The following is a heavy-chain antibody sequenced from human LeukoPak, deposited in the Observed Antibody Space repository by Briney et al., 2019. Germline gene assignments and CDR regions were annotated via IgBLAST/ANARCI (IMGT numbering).Heavy chain of an antibody. J-gene: IGHJ4*02. Sequence: SETLSLTCTVSGGSISSSSYYWGWIRQPPGKGLEWIGAIHYSGNTYYNPSLKSRVTISVDTSKNQFSLRLSSVTAADTAVYYCARGGAIAVAGTWGQGTLVTVSS. CDR1: GGSISSSSYY. CDR3: ARGGAIAVAGT. D-gene: IGHD6-19*01. CDR2: IHYSGNT. V-gene: IGHV4-39*01.